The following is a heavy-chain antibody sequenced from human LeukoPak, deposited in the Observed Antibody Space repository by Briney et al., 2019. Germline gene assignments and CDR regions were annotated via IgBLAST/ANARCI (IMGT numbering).Heavy chain of an antibody. J-gene: IGHJ4*02. CDR2: IKQGGSEK. CDR3: ARFRGDYYFDY. CDR1: GFVFSSYW. V-gene: IGHV3-7*04. D-gene: IGHD2-21*02. Sequence: GGSLRLSCAASGFVFSSYWMSWVRQAPGKGLEWVANIKQGGSEKYYVDSVKGRFTISRDNAKNSLYLQTNSLRAEDTAVCYCARFRGDYYFDYWGQGTLVTVSS.